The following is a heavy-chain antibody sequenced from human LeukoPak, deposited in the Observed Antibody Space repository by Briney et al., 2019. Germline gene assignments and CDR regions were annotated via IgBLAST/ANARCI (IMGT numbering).Heavy chain of an antibody. D-gene: IGHD6-13*01. V-gene: IGHV4-4*02. J-gene: IGHJ4*02. CDR1: GGSLSSSTW. CDR2: IYYSGST. Sequence: SETLSLTCTVSGGSLSSSTWWNWVRQPPGKGLEWIGSIYYSGSTYYNPSLKSRVTISVDTSKNQFSLKLSSVTAADTAVYYCAREDRAAAGTGDYWGQGTLVTVSS. CDR3: AREDRAAAGTGDY.